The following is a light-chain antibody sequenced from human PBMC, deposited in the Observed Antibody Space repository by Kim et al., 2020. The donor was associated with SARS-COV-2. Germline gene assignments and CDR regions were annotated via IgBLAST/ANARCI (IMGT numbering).Light chain of an antibody. CDR1: QSVNRNF. J-gene: IGKJ1*01. Sequence: SPGKRATLSCRASQSVNRNFLVWYRQKPGQAPSLLIYGASTRATGIPDRFSGSGSGTDFTLTLSRLEPEDFAVYYCQLDGGSSWTFGQGTKVDIK. CDR2: GAS. CDR3: QLDGGSSWT. V-gene: IGKV3-20*01.